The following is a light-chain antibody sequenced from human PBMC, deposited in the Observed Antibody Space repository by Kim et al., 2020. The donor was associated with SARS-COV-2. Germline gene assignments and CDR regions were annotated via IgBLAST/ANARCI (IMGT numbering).Light chain of an antibody. Sequence: SSVGDRVTITCQANQDSTKYLNWYQHKPGKAPQLLIYDASILETGVPSRFSGSGSGTDFAVTISSLQPEDIALYYCQQYDNLPITFGQGTRLEIK. CDR2: DAS. CDR3: QQYDNLPIT. V-gene: IGKV1-33*01. J-gene: IGKJ5*01. CDR1: QDSTKY.